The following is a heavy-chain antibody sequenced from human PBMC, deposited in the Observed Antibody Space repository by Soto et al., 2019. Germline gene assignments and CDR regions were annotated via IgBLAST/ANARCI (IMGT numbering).Heavy chain of an antibody. Sequence: QLQLQESGPGLVKPSETLSLTCTVSGGSISSSIYYWGWIRQPPGKGLEWIGSIYYSGSTYYNPSLKSRVTISVDTSKNQFSLKLSSVTAADTAVYYCARHPSDYGDWLGACWGQGTLVTVSS. J-gene: IGHJ4*02. CDR1: GGSISSSIYY. V-gene: IGHV4-39*01. D-gene: IGHD4-17*01. CDR3: ARHPSDYGDWLGAC. CDR2: IYYSGST.